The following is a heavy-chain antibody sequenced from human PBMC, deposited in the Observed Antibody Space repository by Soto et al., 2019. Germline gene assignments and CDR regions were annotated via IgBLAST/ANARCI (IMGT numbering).Heavy chain of an antibody. D-gene: IGHD3-10*01. V-gene: IGHV4-39*07. CDR3: ARADGSGSYYKAPQFDY. Sequence: SETLSLTCSVSGASISDSYFYWDWIRQPPGKGLEWIGSFSHSGSTLYNPSLKSRVTISVDTSKNQYSLKLSSVTAADTAVYYCARADGSGSYYKAPQFDYWGQGTLVTVS. CDR2: FSHSGST. J-gene: IGHJ4*02. CDR1: GASISDSYFY.